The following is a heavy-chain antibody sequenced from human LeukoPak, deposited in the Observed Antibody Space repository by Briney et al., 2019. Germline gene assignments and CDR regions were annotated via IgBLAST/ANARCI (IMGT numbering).Heavy chain of an antibody. J-gene: IGHJ4*02. CDR1: GGSISSYY. CDR2: IYYSGST. CDR3: ARRYDSSGYYNQGVFDY. V-gene: IGHV4-59*08. Sequence: SETLSLTCPVSGGSISSYYWSWIRQPPGNGLEWIGYIYYSGSTNYNPSLKSRVTVSVDTSKNQFSLKLSSVTAADTAVYYCARRYDSSGYYNQGVFDYWGQGTLVTVSS. D-gene: IGHD3-22*01.